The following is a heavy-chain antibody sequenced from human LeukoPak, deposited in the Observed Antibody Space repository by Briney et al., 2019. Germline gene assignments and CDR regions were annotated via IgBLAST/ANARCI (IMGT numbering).Heavy chain of an antibody. J-gene: IGHJ5*02. D-gene: IGHD2-2*01. Sequence: SETLSLTCTVSGYSISSGYYWGWIRQPPGKGLEWIGSIYHSGSTYYNPSLKSRVTISVDTSKNQFSLKLSSVTAADTAVYYCARGRVVPAAKNNWFDPWGQGTLVTVSS. CDR1: GYSISSGYY. CDR2: IYHSGST. V-gene: IGHV4-38-2*02. CDR3: ARGRVVPAAKNNWFDP.